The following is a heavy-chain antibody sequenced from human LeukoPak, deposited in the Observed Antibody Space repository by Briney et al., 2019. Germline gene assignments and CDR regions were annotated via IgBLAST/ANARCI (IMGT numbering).Heavy chain of an antibody. D-gene: IGHD5-24*01. Sequence: GGSLRLSCAASGFTFSNYEMNWVRQAPGKGLEWGSSISSSSRYIYYADSVRGRVTISRDNAKNSLYLQMNSLRAEDTAVYYCASRRDGYSYFDYWGQGTLVTVSS. J-gene: IGHJ4*01. V-gene: IGHV3-21*04. CDR3: ASRRDGYSYFDY. CDR1: GFTFSNYE. CDR2: ISSSSRYI.